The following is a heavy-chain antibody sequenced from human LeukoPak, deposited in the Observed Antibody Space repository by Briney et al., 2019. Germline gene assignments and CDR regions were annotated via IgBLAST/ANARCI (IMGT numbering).Heavy chain of an antibody. J-gene: IGHJ4*02. Sequence: GGSLRLSCAASGFTFSSYAMHWVRQAPGKGLEWVAVISYDGSNKYYADSVKGRFTISRDNSKNTLYLQMNSLRPEDTAVYYCARDIYRLSGGSSWSFDYWGQGTLVTVSS. CDR3: ARDIYRLSGGSSWSFDY. D-gene: IGHD2-15*01. V-gene: IGHV3-30*04. CDR1: GFTFSSYA. CDR2: ISYDGSNK.